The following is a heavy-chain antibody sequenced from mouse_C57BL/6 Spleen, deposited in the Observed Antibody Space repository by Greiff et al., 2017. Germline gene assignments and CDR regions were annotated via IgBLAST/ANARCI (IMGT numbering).Heavy chain of an antibody. CDR1: GYTFTDYE. D-gene: IGHD2-4*01. V-gene: IGHV1-15*01. Sequence: QVHVKQSGAELVRPGASVTLSCKASGYTFTDYEMHWVKQTPVHGLEWIGAIDPETGGTAYNQKFKGKAILTADKSSSTAYMELRSLTSEDSAVYYCTTPFYYDYTWFAYWGQGTLVTVSA. J-gene: IGHJ3*01. CDR2: IDPETGGT. CDR3: TTPFYYDYTWFAY.